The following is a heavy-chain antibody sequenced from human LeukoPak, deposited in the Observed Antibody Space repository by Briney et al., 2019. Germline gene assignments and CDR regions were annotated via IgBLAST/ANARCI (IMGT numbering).Heavy chain of an antibody. CDR2: INHSGST. Sequence: PSETLSLTCAVYGGSFSGYYWSWIRQPPGKGLEWIGEINHSGSTNYNPSLKSRVTISVDTSKNQFSLKLSSVTAADTAVYYCAGARSRLLPFDYWGQGTLVTVSS. J-gene: IGHJ4*02. CDR1: GGSFSGYY. V-gene: IGHV4-34*01. D-gene: IGHD3-22*01. CDR3: AGARSRLLPFDY.